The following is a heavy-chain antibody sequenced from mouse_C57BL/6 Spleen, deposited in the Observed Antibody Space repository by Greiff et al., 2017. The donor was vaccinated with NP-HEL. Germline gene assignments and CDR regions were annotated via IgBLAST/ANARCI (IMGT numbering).Heavy chain of an antibody. CDR1: GFTFSSYT. V-gene: IGHV5-9*01. J-gene: IGHJ4*01. CDR2: ISGGGGNT. D-gene: IGHD2-1*01. CDR3: ARHKGNGSMDY. Sequence: EVKLVESGGGLVKPGGSLKLSCAASGFTFSSYTMSWVRQTPEKRLEWVATISGGGGNTYYPDSVKGRFTISRDNAKNTLYLQMSSLRSEDTALYYCARHKGNGSMDYRGQGTSVTVSS.